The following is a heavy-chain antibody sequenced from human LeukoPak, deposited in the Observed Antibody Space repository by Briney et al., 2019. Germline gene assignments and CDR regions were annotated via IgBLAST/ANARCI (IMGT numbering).Heavy chain of an antibody. D-gene: IGHD1-1*01. CDR3: AKEVQVERRKDGFDI. J-gene: IGHJ3*02. Sequence: GGSLRLSCAASGFTFSSYAMSWVCQAPGKGLEWVLAISGSGGSTYYADSVKGRFTISRDNSKNTLYLQMNSLRAEDTAVYYCAKEVQVERRKDGFDIWGQGTMVTVSS. V-gene: IGHV3-23*01. CDR1: GFTFSSYA. CDR2: ISGSGGST.